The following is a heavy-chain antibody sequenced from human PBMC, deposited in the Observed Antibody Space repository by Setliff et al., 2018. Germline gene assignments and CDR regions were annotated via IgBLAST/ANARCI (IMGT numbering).Heavy chain of an antibody. CDR2: INLNTGNI. J-gene: IGHJ4*02. CDR3: ARDPLGLEDITLFDY. Sequence: ASVKVSCKASGFSFTDYLMNWMRQAPEQGLGWMGRINLNTGNIFYAQEFQGRVTLTRDTSTSTAYMELTGLRYDDTAIYYCARDPLGLEDITLFDYWGQGTLVTVSS. V-gene: IGHV1-2*02. CDR1: GFSFTDYL. D-gene: IGHD3-16*01.